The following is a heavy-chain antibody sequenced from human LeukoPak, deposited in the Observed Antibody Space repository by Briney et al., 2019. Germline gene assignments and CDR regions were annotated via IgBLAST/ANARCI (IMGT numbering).Heavy chain of an antibody. J-gene: IGHJ4*02. V-gene: IGHV3-21*01. CDR3: ARDPELTGVESDFDY. Sequence: PGGSLRLSCAASGFTFSSYSMNWVRQAPGKGLEWVSSISSSSSYTYYADSVKGRFTISRDNAKNSLYLQMNSLRAEDTAVYYCARDPELTGVESDFDYWGQGTLVTVSS. CDR2: ISSSSSYT. CDR1: GFTFSSYS. D-gene: IGHD7-27*01.